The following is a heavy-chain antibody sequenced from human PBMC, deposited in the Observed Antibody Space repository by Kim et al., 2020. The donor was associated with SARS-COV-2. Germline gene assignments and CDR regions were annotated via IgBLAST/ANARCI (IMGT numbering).Heavy chain of an antibody. CDR1: GFTFDDYG. V-gene: IGHV3-20*01. Sequence: GGSLRLSCAASGFTFDDYGMSWVRQAPGKGLEWVSGINWNGGSTGYADSVKGRFTISRDNAKNSLYLQMNSLRAEDTALYHCARDHIPLVATLLAPTTVTTGWFDPWGQGTLVTVSS. D-gene: IGHD4-4*01. J-gene: IGHJ5*02. CDR2: INWNGGST. CDR3: ARDHIPLVATLLAPTTVTTGWFDP.